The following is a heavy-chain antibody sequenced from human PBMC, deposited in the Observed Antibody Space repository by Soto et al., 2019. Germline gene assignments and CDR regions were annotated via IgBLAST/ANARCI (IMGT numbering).Heavy chain of an antibody. CDR1: GFTFSSYG. Sequence: QVQLVESGGGVVQPGRSLRLSCAXSGFTFSSYGMHWVRQAPGKGLEWVAVIWYDGSNKYYADSVKGRFTISRDNSKNTLYLQMNSLRAEDTAVYYCARDEGLGVNYYYYGMDVWGQGTTVTVSS. CDR3: ARDEGLGVNYYYYGMDV. J-gene: IGHJ6*02. CDR2: IWYDGSNK. V-gene: IGHV3-33*01. D-gene: IGHD3-10*01.